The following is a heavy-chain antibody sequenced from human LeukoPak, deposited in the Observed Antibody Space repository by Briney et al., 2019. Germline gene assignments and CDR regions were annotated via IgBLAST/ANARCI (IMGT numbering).Heavy chain of an antibody. V-gene: IGHV3-13*01. CDR1: GFTFSRYD. Sequence: GGSLRLSCAASGFTFSRYDMHWVRQATGKGLEWVSAIGTAGDTYYPGSVKGRFTISRENAKNSLYLQMNSLRAGDTAMYYCARGLPYYYYMDVWGKGTTVTVSS. CDR2: IGTAGDT. J-gene: IGHJ6*03. CDR3: ARGLPYYYYMDV.